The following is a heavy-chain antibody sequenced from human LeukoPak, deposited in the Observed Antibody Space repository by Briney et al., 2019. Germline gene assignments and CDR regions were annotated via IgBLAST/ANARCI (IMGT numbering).Heavy chain of an antibody. D-gene: IGHD2-15*01. Sequence: ASVKVSCKASGYTFTGNNMYWGRQAPGQGLEWMGWINPNSGGTNYAQKFQGRVTMTRDTSISTAYMELSRLSSDDTAVYYCARDLGGTNTPYYYYGMDVWGQGTTVTVSS. CDR2: INPNSGGT. CDR3: ARDLGGTNTPYYYYGMDV. V-gene: IGHV1-2*02. CDR1: GYTFTGNN. J-gene: IGHJ6*02.